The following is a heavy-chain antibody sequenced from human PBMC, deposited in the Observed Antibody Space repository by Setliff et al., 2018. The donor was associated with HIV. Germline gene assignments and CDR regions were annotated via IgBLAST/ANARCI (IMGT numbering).Heavy chain of an antibody. J-gene: IGHJ4*02. D-gene: IGHD6-6*01. CDR1: GYTFTGYY. V-gene: IGHV1-2*06. CDR3: ARGKYSSSPPFDY. Sequence: GASVKVSCKASGYTFTGYYMHWVRQAPGQGLEWMGRINPNSGGTKYAQKFQGRVTMTRDTSISTAYMELSSLRSEDTAVYYCARGKYSSSPPFDYWGQGTLVTVSS. CDR2: INPNSGGT.